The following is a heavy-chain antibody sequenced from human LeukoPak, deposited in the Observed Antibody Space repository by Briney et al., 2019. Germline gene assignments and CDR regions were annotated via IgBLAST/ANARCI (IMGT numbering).Heavy chain of an antibody. CDR1: GFSFSSYT. J-gene: IGHJ1*01. CDR3: TRLRNGDYVTEYFQH. V-gene: IGHV3-21*01. Sequence: KPGGSLRLSCAASGFSFSSYTMNWVRQAPGKGLGWVSSISMSGTHIYYADSVKGRFTISRDNTKNSLYLQMNSLRAEDTAVYYCTRLRNGDYVTEYFQHWGQGTLVTVSS. D-gene: IGHD4-17*01. CDR2: ISMSGTHI.